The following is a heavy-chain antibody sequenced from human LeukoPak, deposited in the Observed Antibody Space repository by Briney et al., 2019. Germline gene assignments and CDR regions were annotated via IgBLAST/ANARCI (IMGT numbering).Heavy chain of an antibody. CDR3: VKWGDYDVLTGYYDPDY. V-gene: IGHV3-23*01. Sequence: AGGSLRLSCAASGFTFSNYAMSWVRQAPGKGLQWVSAITGSGGGTYYADSVKGRFTISRENFKNTLYLQVSSLRAEDTAVYQCVKWGDYDVLTGYYDPDYWGQGTLVTVSS. D-gene: IGHD3-9*01. CDR1: GFTFSNYA. J-gene: IGHJ4*02. CDR2: ITGSGGGT.